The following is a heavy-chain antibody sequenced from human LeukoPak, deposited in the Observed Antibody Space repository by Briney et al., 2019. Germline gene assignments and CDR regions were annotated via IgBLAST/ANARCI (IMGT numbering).Heavy chain of an antibody. V-gene: IGHV6-1*01. D-gene: IGHD1-26*01. CDR1: GDTLSNKNAA. CDR2: TYYRSKWYN. J-gene: IGHJ4*02. Sequence: SQILSLTCAISGDTLSNKNAAWAWLRQSPSRGLEWLGRTYYRSKWYNDYAVSVKGRIDINPDTSKNQFSLRLNPVPPEDTAVYFCAREGVGATMANWGQGTLVTVSS. CDR3: AREGVGATMAN.